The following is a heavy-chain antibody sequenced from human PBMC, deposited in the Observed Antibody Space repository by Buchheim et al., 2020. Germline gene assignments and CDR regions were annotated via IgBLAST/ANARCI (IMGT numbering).Heavy chain of an antibody. CDR3: ARSPIAVAGFDY. CDR1: GGSFSGYY. V-gene: IGHV4-34*01. J-gene: IGHJ4*02. CDR2: INHSGST. Sequence: QVQLQQWGAGLLKPSETLSLTCAVYGGSFSGYYWSWIRQSPGKGLEWIGEINHSGSTNYNPSLKSRVTISVDTSKNQFSLKLSSVTAADTAVYYCARSPIAVAGFDYWGQGTL. D-gene: IGHD6-19*01.